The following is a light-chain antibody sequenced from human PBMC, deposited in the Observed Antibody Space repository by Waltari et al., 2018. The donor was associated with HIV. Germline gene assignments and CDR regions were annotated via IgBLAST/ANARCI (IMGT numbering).Light chain of an antibody. V-gene: IGLV3-1*01. Sequence: SYELTQPPSVSVSPGQTASITCSGYQLGDKYASWYQQTPGQSPVLVIYQDNNRPSGIPERFSGSNSGNTATLTISGTQAMDEADYYCQTWDSSHVVFGGGTKLTVL. CDR1: QLGDKY. CDR3: QTWDSSHVV. J-gene: IGLJ2*01. CDR2: QDN.